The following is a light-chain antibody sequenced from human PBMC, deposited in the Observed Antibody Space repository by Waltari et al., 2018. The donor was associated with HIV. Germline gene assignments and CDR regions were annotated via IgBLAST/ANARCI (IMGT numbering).Light chain of an antibody. Sequence: QSALTQPASVSGSPGQSITISCTGTSSDVGRYNVVSCYQQHPGKAPKLMIYEVSRRPSGVSNRFSYSKSGNTASLTISGHQAEDEAEYYCCSYAGRSTHVFGTGTKVTVL. CDR3: CSYAGRSTHV. J-gene: IGLJ1*01. CDR1: SSDVGRYNV. V-gene: IGLV2-23*02. CDR2: EVS.